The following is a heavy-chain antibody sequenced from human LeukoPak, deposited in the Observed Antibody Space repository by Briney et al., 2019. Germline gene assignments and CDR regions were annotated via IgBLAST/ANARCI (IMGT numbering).Heavy chain of an antibody. CDR1: GFTFSSYA. CDR2: ISGSGGST. Sequence: PGGSLSLSCAASGFTFSSYAMSWVRQAPGKGLEWVAAISGSGGSTYYADCVKGRFTISRDNSKNTLYLQMSSLRADDTAVYYCAASQHLGEWELQALIDYWGQGTLVTVSS. V-gene: IGHV3-23*01. CDR3: AASQHLGEWELQALIDY. J-gene: IGHJ4*02. D-gene: IGHD1-26*01.